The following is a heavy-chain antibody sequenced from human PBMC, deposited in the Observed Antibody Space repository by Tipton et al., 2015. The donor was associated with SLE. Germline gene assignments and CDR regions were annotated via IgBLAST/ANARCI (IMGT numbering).Heavy chain of an antibody. D-gene: IGHD2-2*01. V-gene: IGHV1-18*01. CDR2: ISAYNGNT. CDR1: GYTFTSYG. CDR3: ARAQEDIVVVPAATAPFFDY. J-gene: IGHJ4*02. Sequence: QLVQSGPEVKKPGASVKVSCKASGYTFTSYGISWVRQAPGQGLEWMGWISAYNGNTNYAQKLQGRVTMTTDTSTSTAYMELRSLRSDDTAVYYCARAQEDIVVVPAATAPFFDYWGQGTLVTVSS.